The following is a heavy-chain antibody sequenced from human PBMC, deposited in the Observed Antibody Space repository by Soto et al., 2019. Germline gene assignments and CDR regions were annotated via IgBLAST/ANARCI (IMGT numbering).Heavy chain of an antibody. CDR3: ARGSIEYFDY. J-gene: IGHJ4*02. CDR1: GDSSSSGGYS. Sequence: KASETLSLTCTVSGDSSSSGGYSWSWIRQPPGKGLEWIGYIYHSGSTSYNPSLKSRVTISVDGSKNQFSLKMHSVTAADTAVYYCARGSIEYFDYWGQGTLVTVSS. D-gene: IGHD2-2*01. CDR2: IYHSGST. V-gene: IGHV4-30-2*01.